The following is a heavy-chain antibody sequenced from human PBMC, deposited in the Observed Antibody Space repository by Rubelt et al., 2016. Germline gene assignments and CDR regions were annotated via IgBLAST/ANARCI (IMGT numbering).Heavy chain of an antibody. J-gene: IGHJ4*02. CDR1: GGSFSGFF. CDR2: INHSGTT. Sequence: QVQLQQRGAGLLKPSETLSLTCAVSGGSFSGFFWTWIRQSPGKGLEWIGEINHSGTTNCNPSLKRRLKLSLDTPRKSFSLNRTSVTAADTAVYYCAMGWADFWSGQAGYFDSWGQGILVTVST. CDR3: AMGWADFWSGQAGYFDS. D-gene: IGHD3-3*01. V-gene: IGHV4-34*01.